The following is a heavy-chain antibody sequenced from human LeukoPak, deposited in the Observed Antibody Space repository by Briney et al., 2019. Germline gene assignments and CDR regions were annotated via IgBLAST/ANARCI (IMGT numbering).Heavy chain of an antibody. CDR2: IGTAGDT. J-gene: IGHJ4*02. CDR1: GFTFSSYD. V-gene: IGHV3-13*01. D-gene: IGHD3-10*01. CDR3: AKDNRGSGSYLDY. Sequence: GGSLRLSCAASGFTFSSYDMHWVRHATGKGLEWVSAIGTAGDTYYPGSVKGRFTISRDNSKNTLYLQMNSLRAEDTAVYYCAKDNRGSGSYLDYRGQGTLVTVSS.